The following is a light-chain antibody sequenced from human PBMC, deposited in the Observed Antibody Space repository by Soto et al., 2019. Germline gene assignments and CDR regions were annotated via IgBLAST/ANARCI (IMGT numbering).Light chain of an antibody. J-gene: IGKJ1*01. CDR1: QSVSNNY. CDR3: QQYGSSGT. V-gene: IGKV3-20*01. Sequence: ETVLTQSPGTLSLSPGERGTLSCRARQSVSNNYLAWYQQKPGQAPRLLIYSASNRATGIPDRFSGSGSETDFTLTISRLEPQDFAVYYCQQYGSSGTFGQGTKVDIK. CDR2: SAS.